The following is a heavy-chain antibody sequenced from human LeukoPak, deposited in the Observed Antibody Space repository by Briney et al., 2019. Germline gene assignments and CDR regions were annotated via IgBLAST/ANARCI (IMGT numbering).Heavy chain of an antibody. J-gene: IGHJ4*02. CDR1: GGSISSGSYY. D-gene: IGHD3-22*01. CDR2: IYTSGST. CDR3: ARLASVFHFYDSNAYVDY. Sequence: ASETLSLTCTVSGGSISSGSYYWSWIRQPAGKGLEWIGRIYTSGSTNYNPSLKSRVTISIDTSKNQFSLKLSSVAAADTAVYYCARLASVFHFYDSNAYVDYWGQGTLVTVSS. V-gene: IGHV4-61*02.